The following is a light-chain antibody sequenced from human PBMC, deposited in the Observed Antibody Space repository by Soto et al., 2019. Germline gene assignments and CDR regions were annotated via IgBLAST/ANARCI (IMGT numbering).Light chain of an antibody. CDR2: EAS. CDR3: QHYTSYYPA. V-gene: IGKV1-5*01. CDR1: QNVTNW. J-gene: IGKJ1*01. Sequence: DIQMTQSPSSLSAFVGDRVTITCRASQNVTNWLAWYQQKPGKAPKLLISEASIFESGVPSRFSGSGSGTEFTLTISSLQPEDSASYYCQHYTSYYPAFGQGTKV.